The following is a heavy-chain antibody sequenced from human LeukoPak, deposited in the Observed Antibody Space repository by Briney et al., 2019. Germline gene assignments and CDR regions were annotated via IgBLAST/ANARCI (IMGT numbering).Heavy chain of an antibody. V-gene: IGHV1-69*01. J-gene: IGHJ5*02. CDR2: IIPIFGTA. D-gene: IGHD3-3*01. CDR1: GGTFSSYA. Sequence: SVKVSCKASGGTFSSYAISWVRQAPGQGLEWMGGIIPIFGTANYAQKFQGRVTITADESTSTAYMELSSLRSEDTAVYYCARVLWSGYTNHNWLDPWGQGTLVTVSS. CDR3: ARVLWSGYTNHNWLDP.